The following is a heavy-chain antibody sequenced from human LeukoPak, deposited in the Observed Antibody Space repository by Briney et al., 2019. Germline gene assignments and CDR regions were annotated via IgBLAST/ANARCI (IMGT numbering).Heavy chain of an antibody. CDR1: GYTFTSYG. Sequence: ASVKVSCKASGYTFTSYGISWVRQAPGQGLEWMGWINPNSGGTNYVQKFQGRVTMTRDTSISTAYMELSRLRSDDTAVYYCARVTVKGRNWFDPWGQGTLVTVSS. CDR2: INPNSGGT. J-gene: IGHJ5*02. V-gene: IGHV1-2*02. CDR3: ARVTVKGRNWFDP. D-gene: IGHD4-11*01.